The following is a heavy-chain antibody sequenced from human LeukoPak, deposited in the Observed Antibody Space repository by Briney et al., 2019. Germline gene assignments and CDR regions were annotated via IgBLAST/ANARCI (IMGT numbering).Heavy chain of an antibody. Sequence: PGGSLRLSCAASGFTFGDYGMSWVRQAPGKGLEWVSGINWNGGTTGYADYVKGRFTISRDKSKNSLYLQMNSLRADDTALYYWAREAQQLVRGGNIDYWGQGTLVTVSS. D-gene: IGHD6-13*01. CDR2: INWNGGTT. J-gene: IGHJ4*02. CDR3: AREAQQLVRGGNIDY. V-gene: IGHV3-20*04. CDR1: GFTFGDYG.